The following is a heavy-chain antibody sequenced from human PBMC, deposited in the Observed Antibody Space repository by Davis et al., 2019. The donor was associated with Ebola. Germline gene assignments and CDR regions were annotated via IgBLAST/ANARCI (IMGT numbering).Heavy chain of an antibody. CDR1: GFIFRSYV. J-gene: IGHJ3*01. CDR3: AKDTTNVWFDV. CDR2: ISSSGVST. D-gene: IGHD1-26*01. Sequence: GGSLRLSCAASGFIFRSYVMSWIRQTPGKGLEWVSGISSSGVSTYYADSVKGRFTISRDNSKNTLHLQMNSLRVEDTAMYYCAKDTTNVWFDVWGQGTMVTVSS. V-gene: IGHV3-23*01.